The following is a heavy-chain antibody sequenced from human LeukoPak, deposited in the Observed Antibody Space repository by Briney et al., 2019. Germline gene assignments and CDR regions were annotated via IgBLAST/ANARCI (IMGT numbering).Heavy chain of an antibody. Sequence: GGSLTLSCAASRFTFSIYAMHWVRQAPGRGREWVAVISYEGSNKYYRDSVKGRFTISRDNSKNTLYLQMNRLSDEATVVYYCARAGFGYYSKYADFDYWGQGTLVTVSS. CDR2: ISYEGSNK. J-gene: IGHJ4*02. D-gene: IGHD2/OR15-2a*01. CDR1: RFTFSIYA. CDR3: ARAGFGYYSKYADFDY. V-gene: IGHV3-30*04.